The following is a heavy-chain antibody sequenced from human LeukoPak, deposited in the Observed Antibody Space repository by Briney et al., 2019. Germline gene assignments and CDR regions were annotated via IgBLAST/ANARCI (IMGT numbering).Heavy chain of an antibody. CDR2: ISGSGGSS. CDR1: GFTFSSYA. D-gene: IGHD6-13*01. CDR3: ARPIAAADDAFDI. Sequence: GGSLRLSCAASGFTFSSYAMSWVRQAPGKGLEWVSAISGSGGSSYYADSVKGRFTISRDNSKNTLYLQMNSLRAEDTAVYYCARPIAAADDAFDIWGQGTMVTVSS. V-gene: IGHV3-23*01. J-gene: IGHJ3*02.